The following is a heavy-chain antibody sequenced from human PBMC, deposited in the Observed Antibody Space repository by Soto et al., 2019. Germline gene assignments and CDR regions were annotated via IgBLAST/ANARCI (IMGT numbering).Heavy chain of an antibody. V-gene: IGHV2-70*11. CDR3: ARILAPAPKYCSGGSCYSFRSYHSYGMDF. Sequence: SGPTLVNPTQTLTLTCTFSGFSLSTSGMCVSWIRQPPGKALEWLARIDWDDDKYYSTSLKTRLTISKDTSKNQVVLTMTNMDPVDTATYYCARILAPAPKYCSGGSCYSFRSYHSYGMDFWGQGTLVTLSS. CDR2: IDWDDDK. J-gene: IGHJ4*02. D-gene: IGHD2-15*01. CDR1: GFSLSTSGMC.